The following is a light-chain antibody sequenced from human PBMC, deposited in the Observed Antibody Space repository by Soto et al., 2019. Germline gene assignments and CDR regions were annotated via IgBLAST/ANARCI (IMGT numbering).Light chain of an antibody. Sequence: DIQMTQSPSSLSASVGERGTITSRSIQCISSYLNWYLQKPGKSPKLLIYAASSLQSGVPSRFSGSGSEKDFTLTISSLQPEDFATYYCQQSYSTPPEWTVGQGTKVHIK. CDR1: QCISSY. V-gene: IGKV1-39*01. CDR3: QQSYSTPPEWT. J-gene: IGKJ1*01. CDR2: AAS.